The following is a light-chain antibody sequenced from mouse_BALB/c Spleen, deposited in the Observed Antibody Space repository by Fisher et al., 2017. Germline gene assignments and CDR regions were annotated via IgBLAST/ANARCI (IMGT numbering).Light chain of an antibody. CDR1: SSVSY. J-gene: IGKJ1*01. CDR3: HQWSSYRT. V-gene: IGKV4-55*01. CDR2: STS. Sequence: IVITQSPAIMSASPGEKVTMTCSASSSVSYMYWYQQKPGSSPKLWIYSTSNLASGVPARFSGSGSGTSYSLTISRMEAEDAADYYCHQWSSYRTFGGGTKLEIK.